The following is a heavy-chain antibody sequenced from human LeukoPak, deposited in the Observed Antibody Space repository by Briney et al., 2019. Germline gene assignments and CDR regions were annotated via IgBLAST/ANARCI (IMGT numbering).Heavy chain of an antibody. V-gene: IGHV3-30*02. CDR2: IRYDGSNK. CDR1: GFTFSSYG. Sequence: PGGSLRLSCAASGFTFSSYGMHWVRQAPGKGLEWVAFIRYDGSNKYYADSVKGRFTISRDNSKNTLYLQMNSLRAEDTAVYYCVKDRPDISSGYFYFDYWGQGTLVTVSS. CDR3: VKDRPDISSGYFYFDY. J-gene: IGHJ4*02. D-gene: IGHD3-22*01.